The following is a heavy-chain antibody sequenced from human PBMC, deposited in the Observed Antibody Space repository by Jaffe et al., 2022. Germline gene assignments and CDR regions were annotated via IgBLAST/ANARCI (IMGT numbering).Heavy chain of an antibody. J-gene: IGHJ4*02. CDR3: ARRRGDY. CDR2: INQDGTET. Sequence: EVQLVESGGGLVQPGGSLRLSCAASGFTFTNYGMNWVRQTPGKGLEWVANINQDGTETHFVDSVKGRFTISRDNAKSSLYLEMSSLRAEDTAVYYCARRRGDYWGQGTLVTVSS. V-gene: IGHV3-7*01. CDR1: GFTFTNYG.